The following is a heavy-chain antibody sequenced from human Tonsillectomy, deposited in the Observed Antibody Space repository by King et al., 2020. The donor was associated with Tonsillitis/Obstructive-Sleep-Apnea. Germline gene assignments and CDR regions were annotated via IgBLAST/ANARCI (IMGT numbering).Heavy chain of an antibody. CDR3: ATMGIAARGWFDP. V-gene: IGHV1-46*01. J-gene: IGHJ5*02. Sequence: QLVQSGAEVKKPGASVKVSCKASGYTFTSYYMHWGRQAPGQGLEWRGIINPRGGSTSYAQKFQGRVTMTRDKSTSTVYMELSSLRSEDTAVYYCATMGIAARGWFDPWGQGTLVTVSS. D-gene: IGHD6-6*01. CDR2: INPRGGST. CDR1: GYTFTSYY.